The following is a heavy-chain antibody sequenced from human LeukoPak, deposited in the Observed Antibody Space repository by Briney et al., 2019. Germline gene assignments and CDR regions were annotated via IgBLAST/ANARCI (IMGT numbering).Heavy chain of an antibody. CDR3: ARDKKGGESSEIDY. V-gene: IGHV3-23*01. CDR1: GFTFSSYA. J-gene: IGHJ4*02. Sequence: GGSLRLSCAASGFTFSSYAMSWVRQAPGKGLEWVSAISGSGGSTYYADSVKGRFTISRDNSKNTLYLQMTSLSAEDTAVYYCARDKKGGESSEIDYWGQGARVTVSS. CDR2: ISGSGGST. D-gene: IGHD3-10*01.